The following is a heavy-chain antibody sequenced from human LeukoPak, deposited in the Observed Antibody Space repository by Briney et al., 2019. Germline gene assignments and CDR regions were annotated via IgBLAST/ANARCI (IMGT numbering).Heavy chain of an antibody. CDR2: ITNDGSST. CDR3: ARDADGHLDR. Sequence: GGSLRLSCAASGLTFSSHWMHWVRQAPGKGLVWVSRITNDGSSTTYADSVKGRFTISRDNAKNSLFLQMNSLRAEDTAVYYCARDADGHLDRWGQGTLVTVSS. CDR1: GLTFSSHW. V-gene: IGHV3-74*01. J-gene: IGHJ5*02.